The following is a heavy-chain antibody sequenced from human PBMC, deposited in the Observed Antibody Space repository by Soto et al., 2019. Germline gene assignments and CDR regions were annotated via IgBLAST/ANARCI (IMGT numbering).Heavy chain of an antibody. V-gene: IGHV1-2*04. CDR1: GYTFTGYY. J-gene: IGHJ4*02. CDR2: INPNSGGT. D-gene: IGHD2-2*01. Sequence: ASVKVSCKASGYTFTGYYMHWVRQAPGQGLEWMGWINPNSGGTNYAQKFQGWVTMTRDTSISTAYMELSRLRSDDTAVYYCARGGIVVVPAPHLFDYWGQGTLVTVSS. CDR3: ARGGIVVVPAPHLFDY.